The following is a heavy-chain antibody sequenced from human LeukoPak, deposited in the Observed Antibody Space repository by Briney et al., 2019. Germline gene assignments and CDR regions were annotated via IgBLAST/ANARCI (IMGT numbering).Heavy chain of an antibody. D-gene: IGHD4-17*01. Sequence: GGSLRLSCAASGFTFSSYSMNWVRQAPGKGLEWVSSISSSSSYIYYADSVKGRFTISRDNSKNTLYLQMNSLRADDTAVYYCARDSLVNGDFWFDPWGQGTLVTVSS. CDR1: GFTFSSYS. V-gene: IGHV3-21*01. CDR3: ARDSLVNGDFWFDP. J-gene: IGHJ5*02. CDR2: ISSSSSYI.